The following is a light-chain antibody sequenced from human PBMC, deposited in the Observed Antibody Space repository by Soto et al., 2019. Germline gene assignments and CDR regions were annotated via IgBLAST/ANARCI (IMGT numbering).Light chain of an antibody. J-gene: IGLJ3*02. CDR3: QSYDSSLSAL. Sequence: QSVLTQPASVSGAPGQRVTISCTGSSSNIGAGYDVHWYQQLPGTAPKLLIYGNSNRPSGVPDRFSGSKSGTSASLAITGLQAEDEADYYCQSYDSSLSALFGGGTKLTVL. CDR1: SSNIGAGYD. V-gene: IGLV1-40*01. CDR2: GNS.